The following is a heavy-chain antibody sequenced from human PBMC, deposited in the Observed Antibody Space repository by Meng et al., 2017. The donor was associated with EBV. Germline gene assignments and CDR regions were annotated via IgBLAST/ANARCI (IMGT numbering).Heavy chain of an antibody. CDR3: TTDEGGSRF. CDR2: IRSQVDGRTA. V-gene: IGHV3-15*01. J-gene: IGHJ4*02. CDR1: EFTFTSAW. D-gene: IGHD1-26*01. Sequence: EVLLVESGGGLVKPGESLKLSCAASEFTFTSAWMNWVRQAPGKGLEWVGRIRSQVDGRTADYSAPVKGRFTTSRDDSKHTLYLQMNSLKIEDSAVYYCTTDEGGSRFWGQGTLVTVSS.